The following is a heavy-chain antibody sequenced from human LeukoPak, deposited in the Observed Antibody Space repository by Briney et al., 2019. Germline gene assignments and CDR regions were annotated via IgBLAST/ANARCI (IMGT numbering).Heavy chain of an antibody. D-gene: IGHD3-3*01. CDR3: TSPAPITIFGVASPDV. CDR2: IRSKANSYAT. J-gene: IGHJ6*02. V-gene: IGHV3-73*01. Sequence: HPGGSLKLSCAASGFTFSGSAMHWVRQASGKGLEWVGRIRSKANSYATAYAASVKGRFTISRDDSKNTAYLQMNSLKTEDTAVYYCTSPAPITIFGVASPDVWGQGTTVTVSS. CDR1: GFTFSGSA.